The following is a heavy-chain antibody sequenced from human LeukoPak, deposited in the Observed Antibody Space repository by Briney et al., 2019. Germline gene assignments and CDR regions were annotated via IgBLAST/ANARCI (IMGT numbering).Heavy chain of an antibody. V-gene: IGHV3-30*18. J-gene: IGHJ4*02. CDR1: GFTFSTYG. D-gene: IGHD3-9*01. CDR2: LSHAGTNE. Sequence: PGTSLRLSCAASGFTFSTYGMHWVRQAPAKGLEWVAYLSHAGTNENYGDSVKGRFTISRDNSKNTLYLQMNSLRTEDTAVYYCAKRCADILTGGCLDYWGQGTLVTVSS. CDR3: AKRCADILTGGCLDY.